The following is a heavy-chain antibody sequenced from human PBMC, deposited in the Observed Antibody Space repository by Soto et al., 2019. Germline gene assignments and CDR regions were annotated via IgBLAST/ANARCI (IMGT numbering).Heavy chain of an antibody. D-gene: IGHD2-15*01. CDR1: GYTFTSNG. CDR3: ARGSGLGYCSGGSCYSGGYYGMDV. CDR2: ISAYNGNT. V-gene: IGHV1-18*01. Sequence: ASVKVSCKAPGYTFTSNGISWVRQAPGQGLEWMGWISAYNGNTNYAQKLQGRVTMTTDTSTSTAYMELRSLRSDDTAVYYCARGSGLGYCSGGSCYSGGYYGMDVWGQGTTVTVSS. J-gene: IGHJ6*02.